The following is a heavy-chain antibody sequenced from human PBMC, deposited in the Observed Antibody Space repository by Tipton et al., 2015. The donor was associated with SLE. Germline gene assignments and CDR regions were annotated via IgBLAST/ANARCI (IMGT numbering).Heavy chain of an antibody. D-gene: IGHD3-9*01. V-gene: IGHV4-39*07. Sequence: WVRQPPGKGLEWIGSIYYSGSTYYNPSLKSRVTISVDTSKNQFSLKLSSVTAADTAVYYCARVYYDILTGYYYFDYWGQGTLVTVSS. CDR3: ARVYYDILTGYYYFDY. J-gene: IGHJ4*02. CDR2: IYYSGST.